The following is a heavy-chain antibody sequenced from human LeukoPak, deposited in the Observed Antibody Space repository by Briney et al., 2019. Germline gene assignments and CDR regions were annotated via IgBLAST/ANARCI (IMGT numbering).Heavy chain of an antibody. Sequence: GGSLRLSCAASGFTFSSYSMNWVRQAPGKGLEWVSYMSSNSTYIYYSDSVKGRFTISRDDAKNSVYLQMNSLRAEDTAIYYCARDSAARGRYSVAGPFDFWGQGSLVTVSA. V-gene: IGHV3-21*01. CDR1: GFTFSSYS. D-gene: IGHD6-19*01. J-gene: IGHJ4*02. CDR3: ARDSAARGRYSVAGPFDF. CDR2: MSSNSTYI.